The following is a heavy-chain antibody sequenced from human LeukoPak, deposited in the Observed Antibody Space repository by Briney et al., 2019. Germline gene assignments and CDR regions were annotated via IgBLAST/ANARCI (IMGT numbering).Heavy chain of an antibody. CDR1: GYTFTSYD. J-gene: IGHJ5*02. D-gene: IGHD2-2*01. V-gene: IGHV1-8*01. CDR2: MNPNSGNT. Sequence: ASVKVSCKASGYTFTSYDINWVRQATGQGLEWMGWMNPNSGNTGYAQKFQGRVTITADESTSTAYMELSSLRSEDTAVYYCARVPAAMYNWFDPWGQGTLVTVSS. CDR3: ARVPAAMYNWFDP.